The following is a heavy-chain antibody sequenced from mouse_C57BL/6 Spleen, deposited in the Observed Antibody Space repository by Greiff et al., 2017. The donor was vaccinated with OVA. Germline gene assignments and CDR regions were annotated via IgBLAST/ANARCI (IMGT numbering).Heavy chain of an antibody. J-gene: IGHJ2*01. V-gene: IGHV1-50*01. CDR3: ASARDYFDY. CDR1: GYTFTSYW. Sequence: QVQLQQPGAELVKPGASVKLSCKASGYTFTSYWMQWVKQRPGQGLEWIGEIDPSDSYTNYNQKFKGQATLTVDTSSSTAYMQLSSLTSEDSAVYYCASARDYFDYWGEGTTRTVSS. CDR2: IDPSDSYT.